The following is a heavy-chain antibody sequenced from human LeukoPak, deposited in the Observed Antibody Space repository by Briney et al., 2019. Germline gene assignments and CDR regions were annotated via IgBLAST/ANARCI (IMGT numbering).Heavy chain of an antibody. CDR3: ARDRGVAAHLDY. CDR2: IWFDGTNK. CDR1: GFTFSNYG. J-gene: IGHJ4*02. V-gene: IGHV3-33*01. D-gene: IGHD5-12*01. Sequence: VRSLRLSCAASGFTFSNYGMHWVRQAPGKGLEWVAVIWFDGTNKYYADSVRGRFTISRDNSKNTLYLQMSSLRAEDTAVYYCARDRGVAAHLDYWGQGTLVTVSS.